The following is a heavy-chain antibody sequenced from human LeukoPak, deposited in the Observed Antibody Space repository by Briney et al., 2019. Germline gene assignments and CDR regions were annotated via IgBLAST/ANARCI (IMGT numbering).Heavy chain of an antibody. D-gene: IGHD2-15*01. CDR2: INTNTGNP. J-gene: IGHJ4*02. CDR1: GYTFTSYT. CDR3: ARDVFGGRGALTY. Sequence: ASVKVSCTASGYTFTSYTINWVRQAPGQGLEWMGWINTNTGNPTYAQGFTGRVVFSLDTSVSTTYLQISSLKAEDTAVYYCARDVFGGRGALTYWGQGTLVTVSS. V-gene: IGHV7-4-1*02.